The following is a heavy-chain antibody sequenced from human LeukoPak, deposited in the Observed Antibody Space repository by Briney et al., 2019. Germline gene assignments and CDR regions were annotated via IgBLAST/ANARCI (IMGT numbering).Heavy chain of an antibody. Sequence: SVKVSCKAAGGTFSSYGISWVRQPPGQGLEWMGGIIPIFGTANYAQKFQGRVTITADESTSTAYMELSSLRSEDTAVYYCAREEIGSRFDPWGQGTLVTVSS. CDR3: AREEIGSRFDP. CDR1: GGTFSSYG. CDR2: IIPIFGTA. V-gene: IGHV1-69*01. D-gene: IGHD5-24*01. J-gene: IGHJ5*02.